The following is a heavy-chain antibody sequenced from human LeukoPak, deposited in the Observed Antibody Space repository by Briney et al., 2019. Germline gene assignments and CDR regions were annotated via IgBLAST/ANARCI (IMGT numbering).Heavy chain of an antibody. Sequence: GGSLRLSCAASGFTFSSYWMHWVRQAPGKGLVWVSRINSDGSSTSYADSVKGRFTISRDNAKNTLYLQMNSLRAEDTAVYYCARGLGRDYYYYGMDVWGQGTTVTVSS. CDR3: ARGLGRDYYYYGMDV. CDR1: GFTFSSYW. J-gene: IGHJ6*02. CDR2: INSDGSST. V-gene: IGHV3-74*01.